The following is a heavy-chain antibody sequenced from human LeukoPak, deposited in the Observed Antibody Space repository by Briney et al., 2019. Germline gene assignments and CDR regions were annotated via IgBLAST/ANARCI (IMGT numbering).Heavy chain of an antibody. CDR2: IYYSGST. V-gene: IGHV4-59*08. Sequence: PSETLSLTCTVSGGSISSYYWSWIRQPPGKGLEWIGYIYYSGSTNYNPSLKSRVTISVDTSKNQFSLELSSVTAADTAVYYCARHGLLWFGELLSSLDAFDIWGQGTMVTVSS. D-gene: IGHD3-10*01. CDR1: GGSISSYY. CDR3: ARHGLLWFGELLSSLDAFDI. J-gene: IGHJ3*02.